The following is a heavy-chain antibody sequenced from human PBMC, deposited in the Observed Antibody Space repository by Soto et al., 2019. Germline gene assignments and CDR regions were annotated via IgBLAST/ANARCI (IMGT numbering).Heavy chain of an antibody. CDR3: AKDMKWGGMTTIHYFDS. Sequence: EVQLVESGGGLVQRGRSLRLSCAASGLTVDDYAMHWVRQAPGKGLEWVSGISWNSETIDYADSVKGRFTISRDNAKSSLFLQMNSLRPDDTALYYCAKDMKWGGMTTIHYFDSWGQGTLVTVSS. D-gene: IGHD4-17*01. J-gene: IGHJ4*02. CDR1: GLTVDDYA. V-gene: IGHV3-9*01. CDR2: ISWNSETI.